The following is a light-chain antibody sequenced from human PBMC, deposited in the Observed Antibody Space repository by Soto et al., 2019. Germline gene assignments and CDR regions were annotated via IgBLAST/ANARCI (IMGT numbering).Light chain of an antibody. V-gene: IGKV2-30*01. CDR2: KVS. Sequence: DAVMTQSPVSLPVTLGQPAAISCRSSQSLVFRNGDTFLNWFHQRPGQSPRRLIYKVSNRDSGVPDRFSGSGSGTDFTLRISRVEGEDVRIYYCMQGTHWPFTFGQGTKLEIK. CDR1: QSLVFRNGDTF. J-gene: IGKJ2*01. CDR3: MQGTHWPFT.